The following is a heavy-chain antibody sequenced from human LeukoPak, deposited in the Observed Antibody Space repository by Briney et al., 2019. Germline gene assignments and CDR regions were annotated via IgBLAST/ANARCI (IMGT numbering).Heavy chain of an antibody. Sequence: SETLSLTCTVSGGSISSYYWSWIRQPAGKGLEWIGRIYTSGSTNYNPSLKSRVTMSVDTSKNQFSLKLSSVTAADTAVYYCAREHYYGSGSYAFDIRGQGTMVTVSS. CDR1: GGSISSYY. J-gene: IGHJ3*02. CDR3: AREHYYGSGSYAFDI. V-gene: IGHV4-4*07. D-gene: IGHD3-10*01. CDR2: IYTSGST.